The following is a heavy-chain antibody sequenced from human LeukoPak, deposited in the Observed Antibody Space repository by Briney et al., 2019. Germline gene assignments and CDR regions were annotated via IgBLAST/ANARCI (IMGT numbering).Heavy chain of an antibody. D-gene: IGHD3-10*01. J-gene: IGHJ5*02. CDR3: ARVQYYGSGSYYNRFDP. CDR2: INSDGSST. CDR1: GFTFSSSW. V-gene: IGHV3-74*01. Sequence: GGSLRLSCAASGFTFSSSWMHWVRQAPGKGLVWVSRINSDGSSTTYADSVKGRFTISRDNAKNTLYLQMNSLRAEDTAVYYCARVQYYGSGSYYNRFDPWGQGTLVTVSS.